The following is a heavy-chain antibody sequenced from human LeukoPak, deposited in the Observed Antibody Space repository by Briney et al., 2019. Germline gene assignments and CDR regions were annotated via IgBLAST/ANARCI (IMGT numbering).Heavy chain of an antibody. J-gene: IGHJ4*02. Sequence: PSETLSLTCTVSGGSISSSSYSWGWIRQPPGKGVEWIGSIYYSGTTYYNPYLKSRVTISVDTSKIQFSLKLSSVAATDTAVYFCARLRFDFWSGYTHPYFDYWGQGTLVTVSS. CDR2: IYYSGTT. D-gene: IGHD3-3*01. CDR3: ARLRFDFWSGYTHPYFDY. V-gene: IGHV4-39*01. CDR1: GGSISSSSYS.